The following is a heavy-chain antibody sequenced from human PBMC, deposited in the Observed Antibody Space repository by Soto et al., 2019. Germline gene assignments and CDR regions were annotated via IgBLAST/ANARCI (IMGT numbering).Heavy chain of an antibody. V-gene: IGHV4-31*03. CDR3: ARLPHQAGIAAVGRFDY. J-gene: IGHJ4*02. Sequence: QVQLQESGPGLVKPSQTLSLTCTVSGGSISSGGYYWSWIRQHPGKGLEWIGYIYYSGSTYYNPSLKSRVTISVDTSKNQFSLKLSSVTAADTAVYYCARLPHQAGIAAVGRFDYWGQGTLVTVSS. CDR1: GGSISSGGYY. CDR2: IYYSGST. D-gene: IGHD6-13*01.